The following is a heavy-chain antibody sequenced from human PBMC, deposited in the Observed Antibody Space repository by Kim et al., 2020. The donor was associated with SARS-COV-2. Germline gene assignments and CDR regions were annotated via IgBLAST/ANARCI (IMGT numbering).Heavy chain of an antibody. CDR3: ATIPAIVGPTYGYYYGMDV. D-gene: IGHD1-26*01. V-gene: IGHV1-24*01. Sequence: ASVKVSCKVSGYTLTELSMHWVRQAPGKGLEWMGGFDPEDGETIYAQKFQGRVTMTEDTSTDTAYMELSSLRSEDTAVYYCATIPAIVGPTYGYYYGMDVWGQGTTVTVSS. CDR2: FDPEDGET. CDR1: GYTLTELS. J-gene: IGHJ6*02.